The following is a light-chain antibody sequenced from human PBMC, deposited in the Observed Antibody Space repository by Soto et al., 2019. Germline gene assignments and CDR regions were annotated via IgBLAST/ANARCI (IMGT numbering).Light chain of an antibody. V-gene: IGLV2-14*01. J-gene: IGLJ1*01. CDR3: SSYTGSTTLHYV. CDR2: DVS. Sequence: QSALTQPACVSGSPGQSITISCTGTSSDVGGYNYVSWYQQHPGKAPKLLIYDVSNRPSGASNRFSGSKSGNTASLTISGLQAEYEADYYCSSYTGSTTLHYVFGTGTKLTVL. CDR1: SSDVGGYNY.